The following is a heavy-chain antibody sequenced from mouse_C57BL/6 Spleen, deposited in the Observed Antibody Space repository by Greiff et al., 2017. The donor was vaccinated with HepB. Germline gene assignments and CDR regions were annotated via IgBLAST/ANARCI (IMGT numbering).Heavy chain of an antibody. CDR1: GFTFSSYA. CDR3: ARDVGGSAY. D-gene: IGHD1-1*01. Sequence: EVQGVESGGGLVKPGGSLKLSCAASGFTFSSYAMSWVRQTPEKRLAWVATISDGGSYTYYPDNVKGRFTISRDNAKNNLYLQMSHLKSEDTAMYYCARDVGGSAYWGQGTLVTVSA. CDR2: ISDGGSYT. V-gene: IGHV5-4*01. J-gene: IGHJ3*01.